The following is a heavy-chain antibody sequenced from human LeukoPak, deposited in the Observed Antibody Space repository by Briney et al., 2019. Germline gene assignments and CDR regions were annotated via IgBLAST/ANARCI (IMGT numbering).Heavy chain of an antibody. J-gene: IGHJ4*02. CDR1: GDSVSSSSYY. Sequence: PSETLSLTCTVSGDSVSSSSYYWSWIRQPAGKGLEWIGRIYTSGSTNYNPSLKSRVTISVDTSKNQFSLKLSSVTAADTAVYYCARFGSGWYYFDYWGQGTLVTVSS. CDR3: ARFGSGWYYFDY. D-gene: IGHD6-19*01. CDR2: IYTSGST. V-gene: IGHV4-61*02.